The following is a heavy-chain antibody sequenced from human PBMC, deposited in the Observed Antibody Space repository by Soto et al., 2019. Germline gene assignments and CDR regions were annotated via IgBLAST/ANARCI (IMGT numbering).Heavy chain of an antibody. V-gene: IGHV1-18*01. CDR1: GYIFTNYG. CDR3: ARGGSSWSAEYYQH. D-gene: IGHD6-13*01. Sequence: QVRLVQSGAEVKKPGASVEVSCKASGYIFTNYGISWVRQAPGQGPEWMGWISAFNGNTKYAQTVQGRVTMTTDTSVSTAYMGLRSLRTDDTAVYSCARGGSSWSAEYYQHWGQGNLVVVSS. J-gene: IGHJ1*01. CDR2: ISAFNGNT.